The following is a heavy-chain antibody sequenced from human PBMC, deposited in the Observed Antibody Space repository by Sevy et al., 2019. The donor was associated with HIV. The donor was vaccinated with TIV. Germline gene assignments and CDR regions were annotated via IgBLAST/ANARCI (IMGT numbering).Heavy chain of an antibody. D-gene: IGHD2-2*01. CDR3: AKRGGHDTSGYVSYYYYGMDV. V-gene: IGHV3-30*18. CDR1: GFSFRNYD. J-gene: IGHJ6*02. Sequence: GGSLRLSCAASGFSFRNYDMHWVRQAPGKGLEWLALVSFDGDSTYSADSVKGRFTSSRDNSKNTLYLQMNSLRVEDTAIYYCAKRGGHDTSGYVSYYYYGMDVWCQGTTVTVSS. CDR2: VSFDGDST.